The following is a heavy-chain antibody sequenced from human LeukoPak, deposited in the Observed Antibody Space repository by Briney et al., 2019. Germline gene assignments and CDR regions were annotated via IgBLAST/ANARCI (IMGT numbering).Heavy chain of an antibody. D-gene: IGHD5-24*01. J-gene: IGHJ6*03. CDR1: GGSISSYY. V-gene: IGHV4-59*01. CDR3: AREMATSGYYYYYMDV. Sequence: SETLSLTCIVSGGSISSYYWSWIRQPPGKGLEWIGDIYDSGSTNYNPSLKSRVIISVDPSKNQFSLRLSSVTAADTAVYYCAREMATSGYYYYYMDVWGKGTTVTVSS. CDR2: IYDSGST.